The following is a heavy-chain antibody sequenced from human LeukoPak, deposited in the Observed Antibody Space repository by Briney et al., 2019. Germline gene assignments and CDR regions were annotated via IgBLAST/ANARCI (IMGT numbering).Heavy chain of an antibody. J-gene: IGHJ6*03. V-gene: IGHV4-39*07. CDR2: IYYSGST. CDR3: AREYYYYMDV. Sequence: SETLSLTCAVSGGSISTSTYYWGWIRQPPGKGLEWIGSIYYSGSTYYNPSLKSRVTISVDTSKNQFSLKLSSVTAADTAVYYCAREYYYYMDVWGKGTTVTVSS. CDR1: GGSISTSTYY.